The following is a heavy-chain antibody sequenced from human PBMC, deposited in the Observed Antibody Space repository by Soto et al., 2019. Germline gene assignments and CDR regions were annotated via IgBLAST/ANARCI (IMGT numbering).Heavy chain of an antibody. D-gene: IGHD2-2*01. J-gene: IGHJ1*01. CDR3: AIPGGVYCSSTSCYRAEYFQH. CDR2: ISYDGSNK. Sequence: QVQLVESGGGVVQPGRSLRLSCAASGFTFSSYAMHWVRQAPGKGLEWVAVISYDGSNKYYADSVKGRFTISRDNSKITLYLQMNSLRAEDTAVYYCAIPGGVYCSSTSCYRAEYFQHWGQGTLVTVSS. V-gene: IGHV3-30-3*01. CDR1: GFTFSSYA.